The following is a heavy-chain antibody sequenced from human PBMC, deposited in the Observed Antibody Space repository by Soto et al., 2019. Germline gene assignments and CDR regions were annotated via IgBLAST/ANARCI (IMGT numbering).Heavy chain of an antibody. CDR2: ISSSGGNT. CDR1: GFTFSSNA. Sequence: EVQLLESGGALVQPGGSLRLSCAASGFTFSSNAMTWVRQAPGKGLEWVSAISSSGGNTYYADSVKGRFTISRDNSENTVYLQMNSLRAEDTAVYHCAKGARPFEYWGQGTLVTVSS. CDR3: AKGARPFEY. J-gene: IGHJ4*02. V-gene: IGHV3-23*01. D-gene: IGHD6-6*01.